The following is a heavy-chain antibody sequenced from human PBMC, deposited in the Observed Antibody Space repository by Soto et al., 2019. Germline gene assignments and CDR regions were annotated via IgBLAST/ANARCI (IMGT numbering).Heavy chain of an antibody. J-gene: IGHJ4*02. CDR3: AKELYYDILTGYNY. D-gene: IGHD3-9*01. CDR2: ISGSGGST. Sequence: AGGSLRLSCAASGFTFSSYAMSWVRQAPGKGLEWVSVISGSGGSTYYADSVKGRFTISRDNSKNTLYLQMNSLRAEDTAVYYCAKELYYDILTGYNYWGQGTLVTSPQ. CDR1: GFTFSSYA. V-gene: IGHV3-23*01.